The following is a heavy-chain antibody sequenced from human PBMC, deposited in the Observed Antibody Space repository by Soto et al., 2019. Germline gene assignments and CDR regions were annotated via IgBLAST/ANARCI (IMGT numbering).Heavy chain of an antibody. D-gene: IGHD3-22*01. J-gene: IGHJ4*02. CDR2: IKSKTDGGTT. CDR3: TTDTTMIVGLWKLFDY. V-gene: IGHV3-15*07. CDR1: GFTFSNAW. Sequence: GGSLRLSCAASGFTFSNAWMNWVRQAPGKGLEWVGRIKSKTDGGTTDYAARVKGRFTISRDDSKNTLYLQMNSLKTEDTAVYYCTTDTTMIVGLWKLFDYWGQGTLVTVSS.